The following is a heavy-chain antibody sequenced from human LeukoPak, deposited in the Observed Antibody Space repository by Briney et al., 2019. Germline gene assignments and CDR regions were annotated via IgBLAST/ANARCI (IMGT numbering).Heavy chain of an antibody. CDR3: ARVYFWSGYYYFDS. Sequence: ASVKVSCKSSGYTFTSYGISWVRQAPGQGLEWMGWISNYNGDINYSQKFQDRVTMTTDTSTSTAYMELRSLRSDDTALYHCARVYFWSGYYYFDSWGQGTLVTVSS. CDR1: GYTFTSYG. J-gene: IGHJ4*02. D-gene: IGHD3-3*01. CDR2: ISNYNGDI. V-gene: IGHV1-18*01.